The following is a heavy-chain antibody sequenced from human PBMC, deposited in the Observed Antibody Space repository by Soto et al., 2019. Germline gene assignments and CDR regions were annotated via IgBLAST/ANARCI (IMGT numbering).Heavy chain of an antibody. CDR1: GGSISSSSYY. J-gene: IGHJ4*02. V-gene: IGHV4-39*01. CDR2: IHYSGST. Sequence: PSETLSLTCTVSGGSISSSSYYWGWIRQPPGKGLEWIGSIHYSGSTYYNPSLKSRVTISVDTSKNQFSLKLSSVTAADTAVYYCARHDDGYEDYWGQGTLVTVSS. D-gene: IGHD1-1*01. CDR3: ARHDDGYEDY.